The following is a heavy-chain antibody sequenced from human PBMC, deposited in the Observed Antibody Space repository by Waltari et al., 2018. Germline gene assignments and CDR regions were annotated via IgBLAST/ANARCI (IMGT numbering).Heavy chain of an antibody. J-gene: IGHJ4*02. CDR1: GFSPSDRY. CDR2: TRDKAHFYTA. V-gene: IGHV3-72*01. D-gene: IGHD1-26*01. CDR3: VRDLVGAPY. Sequence: EVLLVASGGGLVHPGGSLRLSFAASGFSPSDRYMDWVRQAPGNGLEWIGRTRDKAHFYTAEYAASVRGRFTISTDESTNSQYLQMNSLKTEDTAVYYCVRDLVGAPYWGQGTLVTVPS.